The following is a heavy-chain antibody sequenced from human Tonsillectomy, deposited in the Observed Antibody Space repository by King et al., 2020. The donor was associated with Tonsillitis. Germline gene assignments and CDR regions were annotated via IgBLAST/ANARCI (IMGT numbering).Heavy chain of an antibody. J-gene: IGHJ4*02. V-gene: IGHV4-59*01. Sequence: QLQESGPGLLKPSETLSLTCTVSGRSISSYYWSWFRQPPGKGLEWIGCIYYNGSTNYNPSLKSRVTISVDTSKNQLSLKLNPVTAADTALDYCAAQTYYDFWSGYNFDYWGQGTLVTVSS. CDR2: IYYNGST. D-gene: IGHD3-3*01. CDR1: GRSISSYY. CDR3: AAQTYYDFWSGYNFDY.